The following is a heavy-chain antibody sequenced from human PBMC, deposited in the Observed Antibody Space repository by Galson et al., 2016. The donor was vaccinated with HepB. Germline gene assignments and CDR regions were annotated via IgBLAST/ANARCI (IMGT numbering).Heavy chain of an antibody. CDR1: GLTFSSYA. V-gene: IGHV3-30-3*01. J-gene: IGHJ6*04. D-gene: IGHD3-9*01. CDR3: AKGRSILRGSIRYSYYGLDV. Sequence: SLRLSCAASGLTFSSYALNWVRQAPGKGLEWMAVISYDGTNKQYADSVKGRFTLSRDKSKKTVFLQLNSLRSDDTAVYYCAKGRSILRGSIRYSYYGLDVWGTGTTVAVSS. CDR2: ISYDGTNK.